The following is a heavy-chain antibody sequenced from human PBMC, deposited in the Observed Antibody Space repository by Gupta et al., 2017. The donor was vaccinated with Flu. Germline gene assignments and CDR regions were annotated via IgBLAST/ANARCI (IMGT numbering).Heavy chain of an antibody. CDR3: AKGGIGSSGVDF. J-gene: IGHJ4*02. V-gene: IGHV3-23*01. CDR1: GFPFSNYA. Sequence: EVQLLESVGGLVQLGESLRLSGAASGFPFSNYAMTRVREAPGKGLEWVSSLSDGGDNTYYAASVKGRFTISRDNSKNTLCLQMNSLTVEDTALYYCAKGGIGSSGVDFWGQGTLVTVSS. D-gene: IGHD2-15*01. CDR2: LSDGGDNT.